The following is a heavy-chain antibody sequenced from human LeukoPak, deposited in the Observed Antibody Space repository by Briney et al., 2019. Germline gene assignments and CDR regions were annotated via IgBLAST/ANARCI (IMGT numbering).Heavy chain of an antibody. V-gene: IGHV3-7*01. CDR2: IKQDGSEK. Sequence: NPGGSLRLSCAASGFTFSSYWMSWVRQAPGKGLEWVANIKQDGSEKYYVDSVKGRFTISRDNAKNSLYLQMNSLRAEDTAVYYCARVWGYCSGGSCYYFDYWGQGTLVTVSS. CDR3: ARVWGYCSGGSCYYFDY. D-gene: IGHD2-15*01. CDR1: GFTFSSYW. J-gene: IGHJ4*02.